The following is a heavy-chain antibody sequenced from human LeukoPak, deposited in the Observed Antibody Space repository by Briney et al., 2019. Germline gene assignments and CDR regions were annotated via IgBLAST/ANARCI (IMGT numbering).Heavy chain of an antibody. CDR2: IKQDGSEK. V-gene: IGHV3-7*01. Sequence: GGSLRFSCAASGFTFSSYWMSWVRQAPGKGLEWVANIKQDGSEKYYVDSVKGRFTISRDNAKNSLYLQMNSLRAEDTAVYYCARDRGIAARPGWFDPWGQGTLVTVSS. D-gene: IGHD6-6*01. CDR3: ARDRGIAARPGWFDP. J-gene: IGHJ5*02. CDR1: GFTFSSYW.